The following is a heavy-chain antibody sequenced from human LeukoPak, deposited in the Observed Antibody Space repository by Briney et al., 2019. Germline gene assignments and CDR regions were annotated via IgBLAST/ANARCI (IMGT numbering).Heavy chain of an antibody. V-gene: IGHV3-9*01. Sequence: PGGSLRLSCAGSGFIFNNYDMHWVRQPPGKGQEWVSGISWSSGSIDYADSVKGRFTISRDNAKNSLYLQMNSLRVEDTAFYYCAKDNRRHYTSGPNPDSLHWGQGALVTVSS. CDR3: AKDNRRHYTSGPNPDSLH. J-gene: IGHJ4*02. D-gene: IGHD6-19*01. CDR1: GFIFNNYD. CDR2: ISWSSGSI.